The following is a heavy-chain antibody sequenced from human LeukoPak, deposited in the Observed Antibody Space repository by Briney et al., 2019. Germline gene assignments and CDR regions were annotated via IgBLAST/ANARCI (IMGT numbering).Heavy chain of an antibody. CDR3: ARFYDSSGYYVGPDY. CDR1: GYTFTSYY. CDR2: INPSGGST. D-gene: IGHD3-22*01. J-gene: IGHJ4*02. Sequence: ASVKVSCKASGYTFTSYYMHWVRQAPGQGLEWMGIINPSGGSTSYAQKFQGRVTMTRDMSTSTVYMELSSLRSEDTAVYYCARFYDSSGYYVGPDYWGQGTLVTVSS. V-gene: IGHV1-46*01.